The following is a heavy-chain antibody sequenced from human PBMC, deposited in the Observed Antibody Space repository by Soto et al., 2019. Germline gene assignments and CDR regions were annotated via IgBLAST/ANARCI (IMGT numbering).Heavy chain of an antibody. CDR3: ARDRVGEDAGMDV. CDR1: GGSISSGGYS. D-gene: IGHD2-15*01. Sequence: QLQLQESGSGLVKPSQTLSLTCAVSGGSISSGGYSWSWIRQPPGKGLEWIGYIYHSGSTYYNPSLKSRVTRSVDRSKNQFSLKLSSVTAADTAVYYCARDRVGEDAGMDVWGQGTTVTVSS. CDR2: IYHSGST. V-gene: IGHV4-30-2*01. J-gene: IGHJ6*02.